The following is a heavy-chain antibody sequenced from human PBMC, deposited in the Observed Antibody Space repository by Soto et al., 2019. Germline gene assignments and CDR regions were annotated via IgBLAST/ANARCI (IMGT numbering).Heavy chain of an antibody. J-gene: IGHJ5*02. CDR2: ISAYNGNT. V-gene: IGHV1-18*01. CDR3: ARALYDFWSGYYDNWFDP. D-gene: IGHD3-3*01. CDR1: GYTFTRYG. Sequence: SLKLSCKASGYTFTRYGISCVRLATGQGLEWMGWISAYNGNTNYAQKLQGRVTMTTDTSTSTAYMELRSLRSDDTAVYYCARALYDFWSGYYDNWFDPWGHGTLVTVSS.